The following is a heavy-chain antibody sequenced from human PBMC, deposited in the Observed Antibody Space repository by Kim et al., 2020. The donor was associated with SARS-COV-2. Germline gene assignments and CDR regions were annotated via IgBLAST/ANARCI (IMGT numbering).Heavy chain of an antibody. CDR3: ARESSQCGGDCYSIYYYYGMDV. Sequence: GGSLRLSCAASGFTFSSYWMSWVRQAPGKGLEWVANIKQDGSEKYYVDSVKGRFTISRDNAKNSLYLQMNSMRAEDTAVYYCARESSQCGGDCYSIYYYYGMDVWGQGTTVTVSS. J-gene: IGHJ6*02. D-gene: IGHD2-21*02. V-gene: IGHV3-7*01. CDR1: GFTFSSYW. CDR2: IKQDGSEK.